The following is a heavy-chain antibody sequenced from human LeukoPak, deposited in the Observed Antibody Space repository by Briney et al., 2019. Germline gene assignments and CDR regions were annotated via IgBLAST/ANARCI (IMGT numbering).Heavy chain of an antibody. CDR3: ARGPTISETGYFDY. D-gene: IGHD1-1*01. V-gene: IGHV4-34*01. Sequence: SESLSLTCAVYGGSFSSYYWSWIRQSPGKGLEWIAEINHRGDTNYNPSVKSRVTISVDTSKNQFSLKVTSLTAADTAVYYCARGPTISETGYFDYWGQGTLVTVSS. J-gene: IGHJ4*03. CDR1: GGSFSSYY. CDR2: INHRGDT.